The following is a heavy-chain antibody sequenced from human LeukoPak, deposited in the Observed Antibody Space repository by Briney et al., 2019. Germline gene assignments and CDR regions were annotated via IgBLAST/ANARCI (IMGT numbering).Heavy chain of an antibody. CDR2: IYYSGST. CDR3: ARDNYGSGSYYRPRTNWFDP. J-gene: IGHJ5*02. D-gene: IGHD3-10*01. V-gene: IGHV4-39*02. CDR1: GGSISSSSYY. Sequence: PSETLSLTCTVSGGSISSSSYYWGWIRQPPGKGLEWIGSIYYSGSTYYNPSLKSRVTISVDTSKTQFSLKLSSVTAADTAVYYCARDNYGSGSYYRPRTNWFDPWGQGTLVTVSS.